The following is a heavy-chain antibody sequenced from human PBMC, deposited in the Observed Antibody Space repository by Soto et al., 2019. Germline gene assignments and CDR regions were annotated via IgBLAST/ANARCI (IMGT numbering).Heavy chain of an antibody. J-gene: IGHJ4*02. Sequence: PVVSLRLSCVASGFSLANYPMNWVRQTPGKGLEWISYSSPRGDTIYYADSVEGRFTISRDNARNSLSLHMSSLRDEDSALYYCAKGPHTNVGWPYYFESWGQGVPVTVSS. CDR2: SSPRGDTI. D-gene: IGHD6-19*01. CDR1: GFSLANYP. CDR3: AKGPHTNVGWPYYFES. V-gene: IGHV3-48*02.